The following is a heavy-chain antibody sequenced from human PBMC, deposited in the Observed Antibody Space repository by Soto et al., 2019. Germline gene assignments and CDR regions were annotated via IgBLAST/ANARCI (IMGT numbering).Heavy chain of an antibody. CDR1: GGSISSCCYY. CDR2: IYYSGST. J-gene: IGHJ6*02. V-gene: IGHV4-31*03. Sequence: SETLSLTFTVPGGSISSCCYYWSWIRQHPGKGLEWIGYIYYSGSTYYNPSLKSRVTISVDTSKNQFSLKLSSVTAADTAVYYCARDPGYYYGMDVWGQGTTVTVSS. CDR3: ARDPGYYYGMDV.